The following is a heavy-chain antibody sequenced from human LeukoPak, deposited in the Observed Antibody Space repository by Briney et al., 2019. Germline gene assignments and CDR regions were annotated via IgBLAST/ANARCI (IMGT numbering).Heavy chain of an antibody. V-gene: IGHV3-30*04. CDR3: ARGYCSGGSCSEPFDD. CDR1: GFTFSSYA. CDR2: ISYDGSNK. Sequence: PGGSLRLSCAASGFTFSSYAMHWVRQAPGKGLEWVAVISYDGSNKYYADSVKGRFTISRDNSKNTLYLQMNSLRAEDTAVYYCARGYCSGGSCSEPFDDWGQGTLVTVSS. D-gene: IGHD2-15*01. J-gene: IGHJ4*02.